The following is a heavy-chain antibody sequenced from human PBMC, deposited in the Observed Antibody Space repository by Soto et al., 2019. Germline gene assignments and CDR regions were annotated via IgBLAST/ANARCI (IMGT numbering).Heavy chain of an antibody. V-gene: IGHV1-18*01. CDR2: INVYNGNT. CDR3: ARDTTFGGVLSTWFDP. Sequence: QVQLMQSGAEVKKPGASVKVSCKAPGYIFINYGITWVQQAPGQGLEWMGWINVYNGNTNYAQKFQGRVTMTTDTSTNTAYMELRSLRSDDTAVYYCARDTTFGGVLSTWFDPWGQGTLVTVSS. J-gene: IGHJ5*02. CDR1: GYIFINYG. D-gene: IGHD3-16*01.